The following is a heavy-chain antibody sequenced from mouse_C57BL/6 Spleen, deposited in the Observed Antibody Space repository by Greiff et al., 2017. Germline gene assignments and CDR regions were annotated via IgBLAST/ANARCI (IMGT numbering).Heavy chain of an antibody. CDR3: AGHSQFAY. CDR1: GYSITSGYY. D-gene: IGHD6-1*01. Sequence: DVKLQESGPGLVKPSQSLSLTCSVTGYSITSGYYWNWIRQFPGNKLEWMGYISYDGSNNYNPSLKNRISITRDTSKNQFFLKLNSVTTEDTATYYCAGHSQFAYWGQGTLVTVSA. V-gene: IGHV3-6*01. J-gene: IGHJ3*01. CDR2: ISYDGSN.